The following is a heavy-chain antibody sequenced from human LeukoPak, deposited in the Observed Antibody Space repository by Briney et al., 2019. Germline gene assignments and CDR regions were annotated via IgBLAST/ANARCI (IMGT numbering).Heavy chain of an antibody. V-gene: IGHV4-59*01. D-gene: IGHD4-17*01. CDR2: IYYSGST. CDR3: ARLRDYDDAFDI. Sequence: SETLSLTCTVSGGSISSYYWSWIRQPPGKGLEWIEYIYYSGSTNYNPSLKSRVTMSVDTSKNQFSLKLSSVTAADTAVYYCARLRDYDDAFDIWGQGTMVTVSS. J-gene: IGHJ3*02. CDR1: GGSISSYY.